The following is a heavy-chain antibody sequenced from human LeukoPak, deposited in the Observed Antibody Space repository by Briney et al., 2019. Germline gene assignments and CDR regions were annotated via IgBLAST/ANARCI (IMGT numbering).Heavy chain of an antibody. CDR2: ISYDENNK. V-gene: IGHV3-30*04. Sequence: GRSLRLSCAASGFTFSSYAMHWVRQAPGKGLEWVAVISYDENNKYYTDSVKGRFTISRDNSKNTLYLQMNSLRADDTAVYYCAGAYDSSGYGYFDYWGQGTLVTVSS. J-gene: IGHJ4*02. D-gene: IGHD3-22*01. CDR3: AGAYDSSGYGYFDY. CDR1: GFTFSSYA.